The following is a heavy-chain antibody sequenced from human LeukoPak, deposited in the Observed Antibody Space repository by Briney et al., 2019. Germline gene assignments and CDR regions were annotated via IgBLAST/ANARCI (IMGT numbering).Heavy chain of an antibody. CDR3: ARDHNWGPDY. Sequence: ASVKVSCSALRYTFTDPYFHWLPQAPGQGIEWMGWIHPGRGDTNIAQKFQGRVSLTRDMSISTAYMELSRLTSDDTAVYYCARDHNWGPDYWGQGTLVSVSS. J-gene: IGHJ4*02. D-gene: IGHD7-27*01. CDR1: RYTFTDPY. CDR2: IHPGRGDT. V-gene: IGHV1-2*02.